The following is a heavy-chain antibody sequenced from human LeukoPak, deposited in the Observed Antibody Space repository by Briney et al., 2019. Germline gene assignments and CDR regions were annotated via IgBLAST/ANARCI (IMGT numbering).Heavy chain of an antibody. CDR2: INHSGSI. Sequence: PSGTLSLTCAVSGGSISSSNWWSWVRQPPGKGLEWIGEINHSGSINYNPSLKSRVTISLDTSKNQFSLKLVSVTAADTAVHYCARGPPGGWYFDLWGRGTLVTVSS. J-gene: IGHJ2*01. CDR3: ARGPPGGWYFDL. V-gene: IGHV4-4*02. CDR1: GGSISSSNW.